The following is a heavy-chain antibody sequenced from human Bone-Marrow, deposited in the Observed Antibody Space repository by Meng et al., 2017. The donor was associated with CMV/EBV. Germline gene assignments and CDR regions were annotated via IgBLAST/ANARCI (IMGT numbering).Heavy chain of an antibody. D-gene: IGHD6-13*01. V-gene: IGHV3-74*01. Sequence: GESLKISCAASGFTFSSYWMHWVRQAPGKGLVWVSRINSDGSSTSYADSVKGRFTISRDNAKNTLYLQMNSLRAEDTAVYYCARVWYSSSWYGPWDYYYGMDVWGQGTTVTVSS. CDR2: INSDGSST. CDR3: ARVWYSSSWYGPWDYYYGMDV. J-gene: IGHJ6*02. CDR1: GFTFSSYW.